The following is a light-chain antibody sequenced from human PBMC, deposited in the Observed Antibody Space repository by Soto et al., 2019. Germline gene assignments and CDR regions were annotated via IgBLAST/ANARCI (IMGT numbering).Light chain of an antibody. J-gene: IGKJ3*01. CDR3: QQYGSSPLFT. CDR1: QSVSSSY. V-gene: IGKV3-20*01. Sequence: EIVLTQSPGTLSLSPGERATLSCRASQSVSSSYLAWYQQKPGQAPRLLMYGASSRATGIPDRFSGSGSGTDFTLTIKRLETEDFAVYYCQQYGSSPLFTFGPGTKVDIK. CDR2: GAS.